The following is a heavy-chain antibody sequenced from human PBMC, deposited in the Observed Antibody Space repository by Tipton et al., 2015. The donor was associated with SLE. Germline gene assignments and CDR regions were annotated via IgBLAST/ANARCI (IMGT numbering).Heavy chain of an antibody. D-gene: IGHD3-22*01. CDR1: GFTVSDYY. CDR3: ARVVYYDDAFDI. CDR2: ISSSGSTI. J-gene: IGHJ3*02. V-gene: IGHV3-11*04. Sequence: GSLRLSCAASGFTVSDYYMSWIRQAPGKGLEWVSYISSSGSTIYYADSVKGRFTISRDNAKNSLYLQMNSLRAEDTAVYYCARVVYYDDAFDIWGQGTMVTVSS.